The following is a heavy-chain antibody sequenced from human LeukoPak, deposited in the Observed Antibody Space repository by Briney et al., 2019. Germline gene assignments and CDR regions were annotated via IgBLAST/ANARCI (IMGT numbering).Heavy chain of an antibody. Sequence: SVKVSCKASGGTFSNYAISWVRQAPGQGLEWMGGIIPIFGTANYAPKFQDRVTISMDESTSTSFMELRSLRSEDTAVYYCANGNYYDRSGNHHRIYNWFDPWGQGTLVTVSS. CDR3: ANGNYYDRSGNHHRIYNWFDP. V-gene: IGHV1-69*05. CDR2: IIPIFGTA. J-gene: IGHJ5*02. CDR1: GGTFSNYA. D-gene: IGHD3-22*01.